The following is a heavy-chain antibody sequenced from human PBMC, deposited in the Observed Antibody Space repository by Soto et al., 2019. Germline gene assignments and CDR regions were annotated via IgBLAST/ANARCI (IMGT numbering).Heavy chain of an antibody. CDR3: ARHTVRRTSGDFDY. CDR1: GGSISNYY. CDR2: IYYTGST. J-gene: IGHJ4*02. D-gene: IGHD4-4*01. Sequence: QVQLQESGPGLVKPSETLSLTCTVSGGSISNYYWSWMRQSPGKGLEYIGYIYYTGSTKYNPSLKSRVTISVDASKNQFSLKLSSVTAADTAVYYCARHTVRRTSGDFDYWCQGTLVTVSS. V-gene: IGHV4-59*01.